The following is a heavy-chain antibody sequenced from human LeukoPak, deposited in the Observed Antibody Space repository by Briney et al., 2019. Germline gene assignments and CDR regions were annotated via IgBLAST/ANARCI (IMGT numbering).Heavy chain of an antibody. CDR3: ARVGPKFSGDYPLYFDY. V-gene: IGHV1-18*01. CDR2: ISAYNGDT. CDR1: GYTLINYR. D-gene: IGHD4-17*01. J-gene: IGHJ4*02. Sequence: GASVKVSCKASGYTLINYRISWVRQAPGQGLEWMGWISAYNGDTNYAQKLQGRLTMTTDTSTSTAYMELRSLRSDDTAVYYCARVGPKFSGDYPLYFDYWGQGTLVPVSS.